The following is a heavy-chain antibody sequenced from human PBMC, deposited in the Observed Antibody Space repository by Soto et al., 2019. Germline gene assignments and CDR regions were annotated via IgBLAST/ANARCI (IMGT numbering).Heavy chain of an antibody. J-gene: IGHJ6*02. CDR1: GYTFTGYY. D-gene: IGHD1-26*01. Sequence: GASVKVSCKASGYTFTGYYMHWVRQAPGQGLEWMGWINPNSGGTNYAQKFQGRVTMTRDTSISTAYMELSRLRSDDTAVYYCARDLLRIVGAKYVYYYYGMDVWGQGTTVTVSS. CDR2: INPNSGGT. V-gene: IGHV1-2*02. CDR3: ARDLLRIVGAKYVYYYYGMDV.